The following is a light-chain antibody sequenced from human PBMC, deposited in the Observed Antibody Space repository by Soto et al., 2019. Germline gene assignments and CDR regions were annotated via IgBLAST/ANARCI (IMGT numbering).Light chain of an antibody. J-gene: IGKJ4*01. CDR1: QSVNIY. Sequence: EIVLKQSPSTLSLSPGERATLSCRASQSVNIYLGLYQQRPGHAPRLLIYDASTRATGIPARFSGSASETEFPLTISSLYPEDSGVYYCQQRSNWPAVTFGCGTPVQIK. CDR2: DAS. CDR3: QQRSNWPAVT. V-gene: IGKV3-11*01.